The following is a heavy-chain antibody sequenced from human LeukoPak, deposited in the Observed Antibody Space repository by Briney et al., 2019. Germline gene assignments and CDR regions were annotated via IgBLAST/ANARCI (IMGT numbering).Heavy chain of an antibody. CDR1: GYTFTSYA. CDR2: INAGNGNT. CDR3: ARGPRGRSSFDY. J-gene: IGHJ4*02. D-gene: IGHD6-13*01. Sequence: ASVKVSCKASGYTFTSYAMHWVRQAPGQRLEWMGWINAGNGNTKYSQKFQGRVTITRDTSASTAYMELSSLRSEDTAVYYCARGPRGRSSFDYWGQGTLVTVSS. V-gene: IGHV1-3*01.